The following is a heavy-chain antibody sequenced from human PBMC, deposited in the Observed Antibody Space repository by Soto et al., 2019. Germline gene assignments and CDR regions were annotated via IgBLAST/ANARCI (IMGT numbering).Heavy chain of an antibody. Sequence: GGSLRLSCAASGFTFSDYYMSWIRQAPGKGLEWVSYISSSGSTIYYADSVKGRFTISRDNAKNSLYLQMNSLRAEDTAVYYCARGRYSHGLGWNTRYNWFNPWGQGTLVTVSS. CDR1: GFTFSDYY. CDR3: ARGRYSHGLGWNTRYNWFNP. D-gene: IGHD5-18*01. V-gene: IGHV3-11*01. J-gene: IGHJ5*02. CDR2: ISSSGSTI.